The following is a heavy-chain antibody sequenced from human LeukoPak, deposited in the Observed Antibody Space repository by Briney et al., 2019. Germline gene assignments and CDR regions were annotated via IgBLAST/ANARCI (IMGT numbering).Heavy chain of an antibody. CDR1: GYTFTSYG. Sequence: EASVKVSCKASGYTFTSYGISWVRQAPGQGLEWMGWISAYNGNTNYAQKLQGRVTMTTDTSTSTAYMELRSLRSDDTAVYYCARDGSYSSSWYVYYYYYMDVWGKGTTVTISS. D-gene: IGHD6-13*01. V-gene: IGHV1-18*01. J-gene: IGHJ6*03. CDR2: ISAYNGNT. CDR3: ARDGSYSSSWYVYYYYYMDV.